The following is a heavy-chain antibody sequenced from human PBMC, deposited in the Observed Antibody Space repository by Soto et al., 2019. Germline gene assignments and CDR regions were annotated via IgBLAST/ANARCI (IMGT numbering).Heavy chain of an antibody. Sequence: PGGSLRLSCAASGFTFSSYSMNWVRQAPGKGLEWVSYISSSSSTIYYADSVKGRFTISRDNAKNSLYLQMNSLRAEDTAVYYCVSVDTAMFAGFLSYMDVWGKGTTVTVSS. D-gene: IGHD5-18*01. CDR3: VSVDTAMFAGFLSYMDV. CDR2: ISSSSSTI. J-gene: IGHJ6*03. V-gene: IGHV3-48*01. CDR1: GFTFSSYS.